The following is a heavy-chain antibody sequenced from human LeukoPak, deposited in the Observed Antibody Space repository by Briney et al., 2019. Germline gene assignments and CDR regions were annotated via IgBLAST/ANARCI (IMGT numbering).Heavy chain of an antibody. D-gene: IGHD3-10*01. CDR1: GFTLSSYS. J-gene: IGHJ4*02. CDR2: ISSSSSYI. V-gene: IGHV3-21*01. CDR3: ARGGLKGSPDY. Sequence: GGSLRLSCAASGFTLSSYSMNWVRQAPGKGLEWVSSISSSSSYIYYADSVKGRFTISRDNAKNSLYLQMNSLRAEDTAVYYCARGGLKGSPDYWGQGTLVTVSS.